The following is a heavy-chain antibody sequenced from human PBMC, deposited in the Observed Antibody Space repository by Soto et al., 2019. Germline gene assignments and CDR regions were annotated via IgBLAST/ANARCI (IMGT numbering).Heavy chain of an antibody. Sequence: PSQTLSLTCAISGDSVSSNSAAWNWIRQSPSRDLEWLGRTYYRTKWYNDYAVSVKRRITINPDTSKKQLSMQLNSVTPEDTAVYYCARGGGSGRLYAFDIWGQGTMVTVSS. V-gene: IGHV6-1*01. CDR2: TYYRTKWYN. J-gene: IGHJ3*02. D-gene: IGHD3-10*01. CDR1: GDSVSSNSAA. CDR3: ARGGGSGRLYAFDI.